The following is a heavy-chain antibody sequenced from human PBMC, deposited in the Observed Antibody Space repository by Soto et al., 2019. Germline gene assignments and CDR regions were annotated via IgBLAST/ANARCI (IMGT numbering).Heavy chain of an antibody. CDR2: INAGNGNT. D-gene: IGHD3-10*01. V-gene: IGHV1-3*01. Sequence: ALVKVSCKASGYTFTSYAMHWVRQAPGQRLEWMGWINAGNGNTKYSQKFQGRVTITRDTSASTAYMELSSLRSEDTAVYYCARGFQGVRGVITSVWGQGTTVTVSS. J-gene: IGHJ6*02. CDR3: ARGFQGVRGVITSV. CDR1: GYTFTSYA.